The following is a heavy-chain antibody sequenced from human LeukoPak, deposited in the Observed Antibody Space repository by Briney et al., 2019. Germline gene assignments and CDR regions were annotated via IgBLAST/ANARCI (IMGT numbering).Heavy chain of an antibody. J-gene: IGHJ1*01. CDR1: GGSISSGGYY. Sequence: PSETLSLTCTVSGGSISSGGYYWSWIRQPPGKGLEWIGYIFYSGSTNYNPSLKSRVTISIDTSKNQFSLTVSSVTAADTAVYYCARDYSSSWYGYFQHWGQGTLVTVSS. CDR2: IFYSGST. D-gene: IGHD6-13*01. V-gene: IGHV4-61*08. CDR3: ARDYSSSWYGYFQH.